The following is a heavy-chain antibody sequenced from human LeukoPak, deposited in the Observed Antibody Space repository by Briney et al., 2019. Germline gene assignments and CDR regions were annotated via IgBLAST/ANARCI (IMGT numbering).Heavy chain of an antibody. Sequence: ASVTVSCKASGYTFTGYYMHWVRQAPGQGLEWMGWINPNSGGTNYAQKFQGRVTMTRDTSISTAYMELSRLRSDDTAVYYCARDGAVADDNWFDPWGQGTLVTVSS. J-gene: IGHJ5*02. CDR3: ARDGAVADDNWFDP. CDR2: INPNSGGT. CDR1: GYTFTGYY. V-gene: IGHV1-2*02. D-gene: IGHD6-19*01.